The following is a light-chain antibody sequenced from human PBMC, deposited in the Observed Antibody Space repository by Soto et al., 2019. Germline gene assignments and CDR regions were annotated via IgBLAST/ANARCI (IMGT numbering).Light chain of an antibody. Sequence: DVVMTQSPLSLPVALGQPASISCRSSQSLAYSDGNTNLNWFLQRPGQSPRRLIYWVSYRDSGVPDRFSGSGSDTDFTLKISRVEAEDVGVYYCMQGTHWPPTFGQGTKVEIK. CDR3: MQGTHWPPT. CDR2: WVS. V-gene: IGKV2-30*01. J-gene: IGKJ1*01. CDR1: QSLAYSDGNTN.